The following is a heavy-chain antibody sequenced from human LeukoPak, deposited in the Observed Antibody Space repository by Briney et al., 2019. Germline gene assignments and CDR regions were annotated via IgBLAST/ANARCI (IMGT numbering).Heavy chain of an antibody. CDR2: IRYDGSNK. J-gene: IGHJ4*02. CDR3: AKDHRAYCGGDCVDFDY. CDR1: GFTFSSYG. D-gene: IGHD2-21*02. V-gene: IGHV3-30*02. Sequence: PGGSLGLSCAASGFTFSSYGMHWVRQAPGKGLEWVAFIRYDGSNKYYADSVKGRFTISRGNSKNTLYLQMNSLRAEDTAVYYCAKDHRAYCGGDCVDFDYWGQGTLVTVSS.